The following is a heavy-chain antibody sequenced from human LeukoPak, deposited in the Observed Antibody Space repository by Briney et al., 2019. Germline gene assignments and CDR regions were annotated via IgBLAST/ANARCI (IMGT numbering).Heavy chain of an antibody. V-gene: IGHV3-21*01. CDR3: ARVMTVAATESFDY. D-gene: IGHD6-19*01. CDR1: GFTFGSFT. J-gene: IGHJ4*02. CDR2: TSSRGATI. Sequence: GGSLRLSCAASGFTFGSFTMNWVRQAPGKGLEWVSSTSSRGATIYYGDSVRGRFTISRDNAKNSLYLQMNSLRAEDTAVYYCARVMTVAATESFDYWGRGTLVTVSS.